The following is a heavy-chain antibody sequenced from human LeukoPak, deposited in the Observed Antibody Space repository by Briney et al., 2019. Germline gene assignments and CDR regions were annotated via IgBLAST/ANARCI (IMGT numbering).Heavy chain of an antibody. J-gene: IGHJ4*02. V-gene: IGHV4-59*08. CDR2: ISYSGST. D-gene: IGHD3-9*01. Sequence: SQTLSLTCAVSGGSISSYYWSWIRQAPGKGLEWVGYISYSGSTNYNPSLKSRVSISVDTSKDQFSLKLSSVTATDTAVYYCAIVRRYYDILTGYSTYYFDYWGQGTLVTVSS. CDR3: AIVRRYYDILTGYSTYYFDY. CDR1: GGSISSYY.